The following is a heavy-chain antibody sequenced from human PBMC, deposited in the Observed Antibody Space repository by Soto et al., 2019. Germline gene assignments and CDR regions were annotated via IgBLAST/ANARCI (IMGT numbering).Heavy chain of an antibody. CDR1: GYAFTTYG. CDR3: ARGRYGDY. V-gene: IGHV1-18*01. J-gene: IGHJ4*02. CDR2: ISAHNGIT. D-gene: IGHD1-1*01. Sequence: QVHLVQSGAEVKKPGASVKVSCKGSGYAFTTYGITWVRQAPGQGLEWMGWISAHNGITNYAQKLQGRVTVTRDTSTSTAYMELRSLRSDDTAVYYCARGRYGDYGGQGARVTVSS.